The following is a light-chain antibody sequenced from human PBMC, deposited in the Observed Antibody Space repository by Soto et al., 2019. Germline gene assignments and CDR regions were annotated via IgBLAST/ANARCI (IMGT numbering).Light chain of an antibody. Sequence: QSVLTQPASVSGSPGQSITISCSGTSSDVGSYDLVSWYRQYPGEAPKLMIYEVSKRPSGVSNRFSGSKSGDTASLTISGLQAEDEADYYCCAYAGSRTFIVFGGGTKVTVL. V-gene: IGLV2-23*02. CDR1: SSDVGSYDL. CDR2: EVS. CDR3: CAYAGSRTFIV. J-gene: IGLJ2*01.